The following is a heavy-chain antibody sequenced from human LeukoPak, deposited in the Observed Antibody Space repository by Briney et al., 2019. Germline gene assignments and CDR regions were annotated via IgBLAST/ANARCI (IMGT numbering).Heavy chain of an antibody. CDR3: AREGIAAAGTGGWFDP. CDR1: GFTFSSYE. V-gene: IGHV3-48*03. D-gene: IGHD6-13*01. Sequence: GGSLRLSCAASGFTFSSYEMNWVRQAPGKGLEWVSYISSSGSTIYYADSVKGRFTISRDNAKNSLYLQMNSLRAEDTAVYYCAREGIAAAGTGGWFDPWGQGTLVTVSS. J-gene: IGHJ5*02. CDR2: ISSSGSTI.